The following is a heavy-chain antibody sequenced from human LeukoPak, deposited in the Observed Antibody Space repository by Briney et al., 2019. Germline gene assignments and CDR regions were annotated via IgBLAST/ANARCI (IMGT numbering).Heavy chain of an antibody. V-gene: IGHV4-30-2*01. Sequence: PSQTLSLTCTVSGGSISSDDYYWTWIRQPPGKGLEWIGYIYHSGSTHYNPSLKSRVTISVDRSKNQFSLNLSSVTAADTAVYSCAREGGATIMSPRYFDHWGQGTLVTVSS. CDR3: AREGGATIMSPRYFDH. D-gene: IGHD5-12*01. CDR1: GGSISSDDYY. CDR2: IYHSGST. J-gene: IGHJ4*02.